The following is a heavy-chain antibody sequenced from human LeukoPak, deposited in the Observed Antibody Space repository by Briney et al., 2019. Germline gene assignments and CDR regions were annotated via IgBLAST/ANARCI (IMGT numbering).Heavy chain of an antibody. CDR2: IYYSGST. CDR3: ARDHDSNYEGYFDY. Sequence: SETLSLTCTVSGGSISSGGYYWSWIRQHPGKGLEWIGYIYYSGSTYYNPSLKSRVTISVDTSKNQFSLKLSSVTAADTAVYYCARDHDSNYEGYFDYWGQGTLVTVSS. V-gene: IGHV4-31*03. CDR1: GGSISSGGYY. D-gene: IGHD4-11*01. J-gene: IGHJ4*02.